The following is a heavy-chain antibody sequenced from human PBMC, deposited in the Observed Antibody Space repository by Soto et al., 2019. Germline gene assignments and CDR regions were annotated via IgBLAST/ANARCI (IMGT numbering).Heavy chain of an antibody. CDR3: ARAFEDFYYYGSGSFPPDDY. J-gene: IGHJ4*02. CDR2: IYSGGST. V-gene: IGHV3-66*01. CDR1: GFTVSTTY. D-gene: IGHD3-10*01. Sequence: GGSLRLSCAPSGFTVSTTYMSWVRPAPGKGLEGVSVIYSGGSTYYADSVKGRFTISRDNSKNTLYLQMNSLRAEDTAVYYCARAFEDFYYYGSGSFPPDDYWGQGTLVTVSS.